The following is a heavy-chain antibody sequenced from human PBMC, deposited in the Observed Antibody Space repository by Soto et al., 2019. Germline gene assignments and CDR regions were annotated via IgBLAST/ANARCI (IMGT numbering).Heavy chain of an antibody. CDR3: ARAPRPLYNFDY. CDR2: INPNSGDT. CDR1: GYTFNAYY. J-gene: IGHJ4*02. V-gene: IGHV1-2*02. Sequence: QVQLVQSAAEVKKPGASVKVSCKASGYTFNAYYIHWVRQAPGQGLEWVGRINPNSGDTTYTQKIEGRVTMTRDTSISTAYLELTGLRSDDTAIYYCARAPRPLYNFDYWGQGTLVTVSS. D-gene: IGHD6-6*01.